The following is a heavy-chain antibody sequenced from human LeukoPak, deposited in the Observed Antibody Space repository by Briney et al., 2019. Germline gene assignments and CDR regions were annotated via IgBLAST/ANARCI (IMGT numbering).Heavy chain of an antibody. CDR2: ISSSSSYI. CDR3: ARRGIYSSGWYFDY. CDR1: GFTFSSYE. J-gene: IGHJ4*02. D-gene: IGHD6-19*01. V-gene: IGHV3-21*01. Sequence: PGGSLRLSCAASGFTFSSYEMNWVRQAPGKGLEWVSSISSSSSYIYYADSVKGRFTISRDNAKNSLYLQMNSLRAEDTAVYYCARRGIYSSGWYFDYWGQGTLVTVSS.